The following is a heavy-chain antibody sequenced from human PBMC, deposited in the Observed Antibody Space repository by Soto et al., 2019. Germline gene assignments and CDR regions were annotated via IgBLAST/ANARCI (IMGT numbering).Heavy chain of an antibody. CDR3: ARDDDFWSGYFRY. V-gene: IGHV1-18*01. CDR1: GDTFTSYG. Sequence: QVHLVQSGAEVKKPGASVKGSCKASGDTFTSYGFSWVRQAPGQGLEWMGWINGFNGNTNYVKKFRGRLTVTTDPSTSTAYMELGSLRPDDTAVYYCARDDDFWSGYFRYWGQGTLVTV. J-gene: IGHJ4*02. CDR2: INGFNGNT. D-gene: IGHD3-3*01.